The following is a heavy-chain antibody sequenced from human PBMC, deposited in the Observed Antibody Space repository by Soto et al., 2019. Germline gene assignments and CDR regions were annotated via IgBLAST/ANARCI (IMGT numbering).Heavy chain of an antibody. D-gene: IGHD3-10*01. V-gene: IGHV1-8*01. J-gene: IGHJ6*03. CDR2: MNPNSGNT. CDR3: ARAYYGSGSYYYYYYYYMDV. Sequence: QVQLVQSGAEVKKPGASVKVSCKASGYTFTSYDINWVRQATGQVLEWMGWMNPNSGNTGYAQKFQGRVTMTRNTSISTAYMELSSLRSEDTAVYYCARAYYGSGSYYYYYYYYMDVWGKGTTVTVSS. CDR1: GYTFTSYD.